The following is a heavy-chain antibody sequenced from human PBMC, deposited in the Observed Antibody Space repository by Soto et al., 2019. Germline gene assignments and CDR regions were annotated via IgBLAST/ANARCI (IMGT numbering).Heavy chain of an antibody. CDR1: GGSISSSNW. Sequence: QVQLQESGPGLVKPSGTLSLTCAVSGGSISSSNWWSWVRQPPGKGLEWLGEIYHSGSTNSNPSLKIRVTISVDKSKIQFALKRSYVTAADTAVYYCARYRHYYDRCGYIGWGFDYRCQGTLVTVSS. J-gene: IGHJ4*02. CDR3: ARYRHYYDRCGYIGWGFDY. CDR2: IYHSGST. V-gene: IGHV4-4*02. D-gene: IGHD3-22*01.